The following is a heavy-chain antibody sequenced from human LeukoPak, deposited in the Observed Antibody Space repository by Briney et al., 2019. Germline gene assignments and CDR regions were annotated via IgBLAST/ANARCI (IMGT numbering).Heavy chain of an antibody. CDR3: ARHDSSGFNTRFDY. CDR2: IYHNGAT. CDR1: GGSISSGNW. J-gene: IGHJ4*02. D-gene: IGHD3-22*01. V-gene: IGHV4-4*02. Sequence: SETLSLTCAVSGGSISSGNWWSWVRQPPGKGLEWIGEIYHNGATNYNPSLKSRVTMSVDKSKNQFSLKLSSVTAADTAIHYCARHDSSGFNTRFDYWGQGTLVTVSS.